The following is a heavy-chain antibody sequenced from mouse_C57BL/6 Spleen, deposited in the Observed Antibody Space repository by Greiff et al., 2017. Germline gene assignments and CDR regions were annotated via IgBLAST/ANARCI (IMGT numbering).Heavy chain of an antibody. J-gene: IGHJ3*01. V-gene: IGHV14-4*01. CDR1: GFNIKDDY. D-gene: IGHD1-2*01. Sequence: EVKLMESGAELVRPGASVKLSCTASGFNIKDDYMHWVKQRPEQGLEWIGWIDPENGDTEYASKFQGKATITADTSSNTAYLQLSSLTSEDTAVYYCTLRLDAYWGQGTLVTVSA. CDR2: IDPENGDT. CDR3: TLRLDAY.